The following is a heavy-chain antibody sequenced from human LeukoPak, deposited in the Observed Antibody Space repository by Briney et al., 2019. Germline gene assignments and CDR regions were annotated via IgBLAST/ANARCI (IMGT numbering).Heavy chain of an antibody. CDR3: AKVTYDFWSGLND. J-gene: IGHJ4*02. CDR2: ISGSGGGI. V-gene: IGHV3-23*01. Sequence: GGSLRLSCAVSGFTFSNYAMNWVRQAPGKGLEWVSAISGSGGGIYYADSVKGRFPISRDNSKDTLYLQMNSLRAEDTAVYYCAKVTYDFWSGLNDWGQGTLVTVSS. D-gene: IGHD3-3*01. CDR1: GFTFSNYA.